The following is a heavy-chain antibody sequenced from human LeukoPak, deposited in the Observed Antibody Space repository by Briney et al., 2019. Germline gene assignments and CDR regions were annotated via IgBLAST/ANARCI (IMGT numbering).Heavy chain of an antibody. J-gene: IGHJ6*03. CDR1: GGSISSYY. CDR3: ARDSPEGYSTATNYYYYYMDV. V-gene: IGHV4-4*07. Sequence: SETLSLTCTVSGGSISSYYWSWIRQPAGEGLEWIGRIYTSGSTNYNPSLKSRVTMSVDTSKNQFSLKLSSVTAADTAVYYCARDSPEGYSTATNYYYYYMDVWGKGTTVTVSS. D-gene: IGHD3-22*01. CDR2: IYTSGST.